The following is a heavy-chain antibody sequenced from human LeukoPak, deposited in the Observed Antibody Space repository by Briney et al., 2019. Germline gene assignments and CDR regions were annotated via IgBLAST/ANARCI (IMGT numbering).Heavy chain of an antibody. CDR3: AKDDRGSYSSLGY. D-gene: IGHD1-26*01. CDR1: GFTFSSYG. Sequence: SGGSLRLSCAASGFTFSSYGMHWVRQAPGKGLEWVAVISYDGSNKYYADSVKGRFTISRDNSKNTLYLQMNSLRAEDTAVYYCAKDDRGSYSSLGYWGQGILVTVSS. J-gene: IGHJ4*02. V-gene: IGHV3-30*18. CDR2: ISYDGSNK.